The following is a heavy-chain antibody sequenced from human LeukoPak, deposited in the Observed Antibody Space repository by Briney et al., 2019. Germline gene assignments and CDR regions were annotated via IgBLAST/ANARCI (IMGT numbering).Heavy chain of an antibody. Sequence: PSETLSLTCTVSGGSISSYYWSWIRQPAGKGLEWIGRIYTSGSTNYNPSLKSRLTISVDTSMNQFSLNLSSVTAADTAVYYCARSSGYYKGFDFWGQGSLVTVSS. CDR1: GGSISSYY. CDR3: ARSSGYYKGFDF. V-gene: IGHV4-4*07. J-gene: IGHJ4*02. CDR2: IYTSGST. D-gene: IGHD6-19*01.